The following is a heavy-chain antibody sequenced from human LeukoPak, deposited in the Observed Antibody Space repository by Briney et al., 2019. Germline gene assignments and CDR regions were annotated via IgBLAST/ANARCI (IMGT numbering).Heavy chain of an antibody. J-gene: IGHJ4*02. D-gene: IGHD3-22*01. CDR3: ARGGAYDSRPSDY. CDR1: GGSISSSSYY. Sequence: SETLSLTCTVSGGSISSSSYYWGWIRQPPGKGLEWIGEINHSGSTNYNPSLKSRVTISVDTSKNQFSLKLSSVTAADTAVYYCARGGAYDSRPSDYWGQGTLVIVSS. V-gene: IGHV4-39*07. CDR2: INHSGST.